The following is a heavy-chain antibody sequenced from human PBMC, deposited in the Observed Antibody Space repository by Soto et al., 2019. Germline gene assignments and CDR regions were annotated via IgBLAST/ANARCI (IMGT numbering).Heavy chain of an antibody. Sequence: QVQLVESGGGVVQPGRSLRLSCAASGFTFSSYGMHWVRQAPGKGLEWVAVIWYDGSNKYYADSVKGRFTISRDNSKNTVYLQMNSLRAEDTAVYYCARDQEHIAVARPFDYWGQGTLVTVSS. V-gene: IGHV3-33*01. CDR2: IWYDGSNK. CDR1: GFTFSSYG. J-gene: IGHJ4*02. D-gene: IGHD6-19*01. CDR3: ARDQEHIAVARPFDY.